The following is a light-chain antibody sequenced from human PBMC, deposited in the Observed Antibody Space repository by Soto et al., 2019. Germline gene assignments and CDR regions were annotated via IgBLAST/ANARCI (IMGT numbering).Light chain of an antibody. CDR2: GAS. Sequence: EIVLTQSPGTLSLSPGERATLSCRASQSVSNNYLTWYQQKPGQAPRLLIYGASSRATGIPDRFSGSGSGTDFTLTISRLEPEDFAVYYCQQRSNWPPVWTFGQGTKVDIK. CDR3: QQRSNWPPVWT. V-gene: IGKV3D-20*02. J-gene: IGKJ1*01. CDR1: QSVSNNY.